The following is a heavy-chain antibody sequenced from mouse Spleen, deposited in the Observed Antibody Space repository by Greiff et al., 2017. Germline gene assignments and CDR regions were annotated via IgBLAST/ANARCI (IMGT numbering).Heavy chain of an antibody. CDR2: INPSTGGT. Sequence: VQLKQSGPELVKPGASVKISCKASGYSFTGYYMNWVKQSPEKSLEWIGEINPSTGGTTYNQKFKAKATLTVDKSSSTAYMQLKSLTSEDSAVYYCARRHYYGSSYLDYWGQGTTLTVSS. CDR1: GYSFTGYY. CDR3: ARRHYYGSSYLDY. D-gene: IGHD1-1*01. J-gene: IGHJ2*01. V-gene: IGHV1-42*01.